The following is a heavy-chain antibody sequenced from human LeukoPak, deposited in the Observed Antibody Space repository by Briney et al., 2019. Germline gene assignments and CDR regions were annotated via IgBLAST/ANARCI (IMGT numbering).Heavy chain of an antibody. D-gene: IGHD5-12*01. Sequence: PSETLSLTCTVSGGSISSGGYYWSWLRQHPGKGLEWIGYIYYSGSTYYNPSLKSRVTISVDTSKNQFSLKLSSVTAADTAVYYCASRISGYDYFNPWGQGTLVTVSS. CDR3: ASRISGYDYFNP. CDR2: IYYSGST. V-gene: IGHV4-31*03. J-gene: IGHJ5*02. CDR1: GGSISSGGYY.